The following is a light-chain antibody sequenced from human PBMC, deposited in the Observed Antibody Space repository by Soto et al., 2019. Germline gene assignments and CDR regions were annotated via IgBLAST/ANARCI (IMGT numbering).Light chain of an antibody. J-gene: IGKJ1*01. CDR3: QQYGSSPPT. Sequence: EIVLTQSPGTLSLSPGERATLSCRASQSVRSSYLAWYQQKPGQAPRLLIYGASSRATGIPDGFSGSGSGTDFTLTISRLEPEDFAVYYCQQYGSSPPTFGQGTKVEIK. CDR2: GAS. V-gene: IGKV3-20*01. CDR1: QSVRSSY.